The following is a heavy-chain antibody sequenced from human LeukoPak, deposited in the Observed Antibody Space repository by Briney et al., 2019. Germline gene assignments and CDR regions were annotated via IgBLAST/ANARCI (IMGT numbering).Heavy chain of an antibody. V-gene: IGHV7-4-1*02. Sequence: ASVKVSCKASGYTFTSYYMHWVRQAPGQGLEWMGWINTNTGNPTYAQGFTGRFVFSLDTSVSTAYLQISSLKAEDTAVYYCARSGIVGATTSWWRSSPGASGSGIDYWGQGTLVTVSS. CDR1: GYTFTSYY. CDR2: INTNTGNP. CDR3: ARSGIVGATTSWWRSSPGASGSGIDY. J-gene: IGHJ4*02. D-gene: IGHD1-26*01.